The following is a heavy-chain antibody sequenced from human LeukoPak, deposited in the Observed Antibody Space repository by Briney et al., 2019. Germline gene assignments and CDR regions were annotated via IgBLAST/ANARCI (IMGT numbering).Heavy chain of an antibody. J-gene: IGHJ4*02. Sequence: PGGSLRLSCAASGFTFSSYWMSWVRQAPGKGLEWVANIKHDGSEKYYVDSVKGRFTISRDNSKNTLYLLMNSLRAEDTAVFYCAKERPQYFYDSSGREGFDYWGQGTLVTVSS. CDR3: AKERPQYFYDSSGREGFDY. CDR1: GFTFSSYW. CDR2: IKHDGSEK. D-gene: IGHD3-22*01. V-gene: IGHV3-7*01.